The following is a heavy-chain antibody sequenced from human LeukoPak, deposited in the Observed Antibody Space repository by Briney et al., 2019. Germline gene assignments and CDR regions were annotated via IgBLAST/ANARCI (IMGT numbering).Heavy chain of an antibody. V-gene: IGHV3-7*03. CDR2: IKLDGSEK. D-gene: IGHD3-3*01. J-gene: IGHJ4*02. Sequence: GGSLRLSCVASGFTFGKYWMSWVRQAPGKGLEWVANIKLDGSEKDYVDSVKGRFTISRDNTKNSLYLQMNSLRAEDTAVFYCARDQYDTWSRRGNFDSWGQGTLVIVSS. CDR3: ARDQYDTWSRRGNFDS. CDR1: GFTFGKYW.